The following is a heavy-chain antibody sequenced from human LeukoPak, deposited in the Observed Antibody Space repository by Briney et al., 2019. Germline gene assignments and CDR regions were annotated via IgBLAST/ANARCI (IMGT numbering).Heavy chain of an antibody. V-gene: IGHV3-23*01. CDR3: AKSWNYYDSSGDDALDI. Sequence: GGTLRLSCAASGFTFSSYGMSWVRQAPGKGLEWVSAISGSGGSTYYADSVKGRFTISRDNSKNTLYLQMNSLRAEDTAVYYCAKSWNYYDSSGDDALDIWGQGTMVTVSS. CDR1: GFTFSSYG. J-gene: IGHJ3*02. D-gene: IGHD3-22*01. CDR2: ISGSGGST.